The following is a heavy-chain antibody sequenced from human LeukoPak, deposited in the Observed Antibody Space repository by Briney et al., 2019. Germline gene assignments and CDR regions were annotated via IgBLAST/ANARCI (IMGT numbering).Heavy chain of an antibody. Sequence: GGSLRLSCAASGFTVSSTYMSWGRQAPGKGLEWVSVIYSGGSTYCADSVKGRFTISRDNSKNTVYLQMNSLRSEDTAVYYRARGIRGDCWGQGTLVTVSS. CDR2: IYSGGST. CDR3: ARGIRGDC. J-gene: IGHJ4*02. V-gene: IGHV3-66*01. CDR1: GFTVSSTY.